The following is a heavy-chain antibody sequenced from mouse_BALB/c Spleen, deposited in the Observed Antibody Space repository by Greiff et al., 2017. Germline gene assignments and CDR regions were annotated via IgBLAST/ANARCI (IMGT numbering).Heavy chain of an antibody. V-gene: IGHV2-2*02. Sequence: VKVVESGPGLVQPSQSLSITCTVSGFSLTSYGVHWVRQSPGKGLEWLGVIWSGGSTDYNAAFISRLSISKDNSKSQVFFKMNSLQANDTAIYYCARNLITTVYAMDYWGQGTSVTVSS. CDR2: IWSGGST. CDR3: ARNLITTVYAMDY. CDR1: GFSLTSYG. D-gene: IGHD1-1*01. J-gene: IGHJ4*01.